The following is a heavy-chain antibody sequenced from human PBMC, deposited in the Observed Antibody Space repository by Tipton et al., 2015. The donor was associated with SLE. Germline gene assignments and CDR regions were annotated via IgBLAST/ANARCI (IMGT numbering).Heavy chain of an antibody. CDR2: IFYSGSA. V-gene: IGHV4-39*02. J-gene: IGHJ1*01. Sequence: GLVKPSETLSLTCTVSGGSVSSSSHYWGWIRQPPGKGLEWIGNIFYSGSANYNPSLRSRVTLSVDTSKNQFSLKLNSVNAADTAVYYCARGRGMITFGGFFADWGPGTLVTVSS. D-gene: IGHD3-16*02. CDR3: ARGRGMITFGGFFAD. CDR1: GGSVSSSSHY.